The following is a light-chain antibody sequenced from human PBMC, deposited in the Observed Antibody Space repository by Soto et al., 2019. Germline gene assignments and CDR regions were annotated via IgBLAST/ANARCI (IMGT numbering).Light chain of an antibody. Sequence: QLVLTQSPSASVSLGASVTLTCTLSSGYSNYKVDWYQQRPGKGPRFVMRVGTGGIVGSKGDGIPDRFSVLGSGLNRNLTIKNIQEEDESEYHCGADHGSGNNFVVVFGGGTKLTVL. V-gene: IGLV9-49*01. CDR2: VGTGGIVG. CDR1: SGYSNYK. J-gene: IGLJ2*01. CDR3: GADHGSGNNFVVV.